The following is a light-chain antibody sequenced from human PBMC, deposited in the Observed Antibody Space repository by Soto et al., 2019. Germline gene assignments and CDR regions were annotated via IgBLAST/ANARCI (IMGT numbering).Light chain of an antibody. CDR3: QQYNNWTPWK. J-gene: IGKJ1*01. Sequence: EIVVTQSPGTLSLSPGDGATLSCRASQSVSSYLAWYQQKPGQAPRLLIYGASTRATGIPARFSGSGSGTEFTLTISSLQSEDFAVYYCQQYNNWTPWKFGQGHKVDIK. CDR1: QSVSSY. V-gene: IGKV3-15*01. CDR2: GAS.